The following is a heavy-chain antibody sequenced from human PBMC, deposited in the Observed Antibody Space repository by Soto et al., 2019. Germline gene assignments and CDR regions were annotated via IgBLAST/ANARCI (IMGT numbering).Heavy chain of an antibody. Sequence: SVKVSRKASGCSFSSYAISWVRQAPGQGLEWMGGIIPIFGTANYAQKFQGRVTITADKSTSTAYMELSSLRSEDTAVYYCARWGSSSVPNFDYWGQGTLVTVSS. CDR1: GCSFSSYA. D-gene: IGHD6-6*01. CDR2: IIPIFGTA. J-gene: IGHJ4*02. V-gene: IGHV1-69*06. CDR3: ARWGSSSVPNFDY.